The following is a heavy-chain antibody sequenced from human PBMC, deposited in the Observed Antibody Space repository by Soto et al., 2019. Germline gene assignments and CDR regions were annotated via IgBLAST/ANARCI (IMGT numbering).Heavy chain of an antibody. Sequence: ASVKVSCKASGYTFTSYSIHWVLQAPGQRLEWMGWINAGNGNTKYSQKFQGRVTITRDTSASTAYMELSSLRSEDTAVYYCAVTHDYRTLDYWGQGTLVTVSS. CDR1: GYTFTSYS. D-gene: IGHD4-4*01. CDR2: INAGNGNT. V-gene: IGHV1-3*01. CDR3: AVTHDYRTLDY. J-gene: IGHJ4*02.